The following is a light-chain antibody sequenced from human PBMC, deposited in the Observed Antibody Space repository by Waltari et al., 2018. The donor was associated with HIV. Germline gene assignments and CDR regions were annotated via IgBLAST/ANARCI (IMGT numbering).Light chain of an antibody. V-gene: IGLV3-9*01. CDR3: QIWDSSTVV. J-gene: IGLJ2*01. CDR1: SIGSKS. CDR2: RDN. Sequence: SYELAQPLSVSVALGQTARITCGGNSIGSKSVHCYQQRPCQDPVLVIYRDNNRPSGIPERFSGSSSGNTATLTISRAQAGDESDYYCQIWDSSTVVFGGGTKLTVL.